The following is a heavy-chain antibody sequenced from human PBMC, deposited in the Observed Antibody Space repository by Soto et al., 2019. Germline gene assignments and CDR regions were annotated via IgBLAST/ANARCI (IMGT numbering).Heavy chain of an antibody. CDR1: GYTFTTYY. J-gene: IGHJ4*02. Sequence: QVQLVQSGAEVKKPGASVKVSCKASGYTFTTYYVHWVRQAPGQGLEWMGIINPGGGNTRYAQKFQGRVTMTRDTSTNTVYMELSRLRSEDTAVYYCARAQSGFYFDYWGQGTLVTVSS. D-gene: IGHD5-12*01. CDR3: ARAQSGFYFDY. CDR2: INPGGGNT. V-gene: IGHV1-46*01.